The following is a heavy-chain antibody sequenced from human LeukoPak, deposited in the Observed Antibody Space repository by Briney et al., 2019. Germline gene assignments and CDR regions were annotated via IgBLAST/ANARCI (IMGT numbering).Heavy chain of an antibody. CDR1: GGSISSSSYY. Sequence: SETLSLTCTVSGGSISSSSYYWGWIRQPPGKGLEWIGSIYYSGSTYYNPSLKSRVTISVDTSKNQFSLKLSSVTAADTAVYYCARAYCGGDCYSPQLYYYYMDVWGKGTTVTVSS. CDR3: ARAYCGGDCYSPQLYYYYMDV. CDR2: IYYSGST. D-gene: IGHD2-21*02. J-gene: IGHJ6*03. V-gene: IGHV4-39*07.